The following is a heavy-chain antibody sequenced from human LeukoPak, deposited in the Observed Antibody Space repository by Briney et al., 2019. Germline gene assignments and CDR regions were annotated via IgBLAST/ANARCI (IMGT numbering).Heavy chain of an antibody. CDR1: GFTFSSYG. CDR3: ARSLETAMALFDY. V-gene: IGHV3-23*01. CDR2: ISGSDGST. D-gene: IGHD5-18*01. J-gene: IGHJ4*02. Sequence: GGTLRLSCAASGFTFSSYGMSWVRQAPGKGLEWVSGISGSDGSTYYADSVKGRFTISRDNSKNTLFLQMNSLRAEDTAVYYCARSLETAMALFDYWGQGTLVTVSS.